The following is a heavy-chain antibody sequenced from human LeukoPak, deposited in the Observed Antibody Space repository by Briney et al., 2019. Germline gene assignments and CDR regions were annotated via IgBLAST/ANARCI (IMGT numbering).Heavy chain of an antibody. D-gene: IGHD3-10*01. J-gene: IGHJ2*01. CDR1: GGSISSSSYY. CDR3: ARHGFDPVQNVAHWYFDL. V-gene: IGHV4-39*01. CDR2: IYYSGST. Sequence: PSETLSLTCTVSGGSISSSSYYWGWIRQPPGKGLEWIGSIYYSGSTNYNPSLKSRVTIGTPKNEISLNLTSVTAADTAVYYCARHGFDPVQNVAHWYFDLWGRGTLVTVSS.